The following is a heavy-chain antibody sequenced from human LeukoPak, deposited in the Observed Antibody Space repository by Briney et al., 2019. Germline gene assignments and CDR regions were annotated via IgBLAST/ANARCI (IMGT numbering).Heavy chain of an antibody. CDR3: VISFPGHTSSPNWFDP. CDR1: GGTFSSYA. Sequence: GASVKVSCKASGGTFSSYAISWVRQAPGQGLEWMGWISAYNGNTDYAQKLQGRVTMTTDTSTSTAYMELRSLRSDDTALYYCVISFPGHTSSPNWFDPWGQGTLVTVSS. CDR2: ISAYNGNT. D-gene: IGHD2-2*01. J-gene: IGHJ5*02. V-gene: IGHV1-18*01.